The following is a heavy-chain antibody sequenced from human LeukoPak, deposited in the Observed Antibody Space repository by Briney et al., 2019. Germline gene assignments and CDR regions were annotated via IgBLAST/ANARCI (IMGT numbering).Heavy chain of an antibody. CDR3: ARGSIAAAGKDYYYYMDV. D-gene: IGHD6-13*01. J-gene: IGHJ6*03. CDR1: GYSISSGYY. CDR2: IYYSGST. V-gene: IGHV4-38-2*02. Sequence: SETLSLTCTVSGYSISSGYYWGWIRQPPGKGLEWFRSIYYSGSTYYNPSLESRVTISVDTSKNQFSLKLGSVTAADTAVYYCARGSIAAAGKDYYYYMDVWGKGTTVTVSS.